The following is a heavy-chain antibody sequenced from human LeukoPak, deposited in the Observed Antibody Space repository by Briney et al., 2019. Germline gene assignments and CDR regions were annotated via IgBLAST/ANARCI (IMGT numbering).Heavy chain of an antibody. CDR2: INPNSGGT. V-gene: IGHV1-2*06. D-gene: IGHD4-17*01. CDR1: GYTFTGYN. J-gene: IGHJ6*03. CDR3: ARDGGYGDYVYYYYMDG. Sequence: ASVKVSCKASGYTFTGYNMRWVRQAPGQGLEWMGRINPNSGGTNYAQKFQGRVTMTRDTSISTAYMELSRLRSDDTAVYYCARDGGYGDYVYYYYMDGWGKGTTVSVSS.